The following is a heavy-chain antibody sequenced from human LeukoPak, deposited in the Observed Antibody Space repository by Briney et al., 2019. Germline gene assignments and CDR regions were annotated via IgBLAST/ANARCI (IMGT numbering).Heavy chain of an antibody. D-gene: IGHD3-3*01. CDR2: ISGRGTTK. J-gene: IGHJ4*01. CDR3: ARRFCNGARCWGGFDY. Sequence: HPGGSLRLSCTTSGFVFNNYAMAWVRQVPGKGLEWVASISGRGTTKYYGDSVKGRFTISRDNVTKTMFLQMSSLRGEDSAIYFCARRFCNGARCWGGFDYWGPGTLVTVSS. CDR1: GFVFNNYA. V-gene: IGHV3-23*01.